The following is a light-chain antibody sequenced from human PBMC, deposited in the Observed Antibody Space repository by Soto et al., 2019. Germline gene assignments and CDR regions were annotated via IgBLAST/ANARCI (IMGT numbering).Light chain of an antibody. J-gene: IGKJ1*01. Sequence: DIQMTQSPSTLSASVGDRVTITCRASQSISSWLAWYQQKPGKAPKLLIYKAASLESGVPSRFSGSGSGTEFTLTISSLQPDDFATYYCQQYNSYLWTFGKGTNVEIK. CDR1: QSISSW. V-gene: IGKV1-5*03. CDR2: KAA. CDR3: QQYNSYLWT.